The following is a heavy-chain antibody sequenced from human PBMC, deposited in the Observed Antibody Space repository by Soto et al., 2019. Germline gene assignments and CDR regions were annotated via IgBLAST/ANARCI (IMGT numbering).Heavy chain of an antibody. J-gene: IGHJ5*02. CDR3: VKDSGSFWSGSRSPWFDP. CDR2: ISSNGGST. Sequence: LRLSCSASGFTFSSYAMHWVRQAPGKGLEYVSAISSNGGSTYYADSVKGRFTISRDNSKNTLYLQMSSLRAEDTAVYYCVKDSGSFWSGSRSPWFDPWGQGTLVTVSS. D-gene: IGHD3-3*01. CDR1: GFTFSSYA. V-gene: IGHV3-64D*06.